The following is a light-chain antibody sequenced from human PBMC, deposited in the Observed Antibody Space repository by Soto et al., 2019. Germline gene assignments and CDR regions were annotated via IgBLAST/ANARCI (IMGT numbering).Light chain of an antibody. CDR3: QQSEIYWT. J-gene: IGKJ1*01. CDR2: DAS. CDR1: QSISSW. Sequence: VGYTVTIPCRASQSISSWLAWYQHKPGKAPKLLIYDASSLESGGPSRFSGSGSGTEFTLTINSLQPEDFAFCYCQQSEIYWTFGQGTKVDI. V-gene: IGKV1-5*01.